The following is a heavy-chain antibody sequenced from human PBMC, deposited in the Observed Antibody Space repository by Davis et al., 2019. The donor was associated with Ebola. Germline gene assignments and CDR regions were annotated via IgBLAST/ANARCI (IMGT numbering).Heavy chain of an antibody. J-gene: IGHJ4*02. CDR2: ISYDGSNK. V-gene: IGHV3-30-3*01. D-gene: IGHD3-16*02. CDR1: GFNVSGNY. Sequence: GGSLRLSCTASGFNVSGNYMSWVRQAPGKGLEWVAVISYDGSNKYYADSVKGRFTISRDNSKNTLYLQMNSLRAEDTAVYYCARVFGGVIVNYFDYWGQGTLVTVSS. CDR3: ARVFGGVIVNYFDY.